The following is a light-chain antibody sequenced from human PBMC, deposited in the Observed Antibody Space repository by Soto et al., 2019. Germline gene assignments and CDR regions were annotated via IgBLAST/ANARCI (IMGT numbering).Light chain of an antibody. CDR1: QSLLHSNGYNY. Sequence: DFVMTQSPLSLPVTPGEPASISCRSSQSLLHSNGYNYLDWYLQKPGQSPQLLIYLGSNRASGVPDRFSGSGSGTDCTLKISRVGAEDVGVYYCMQALQTPWTFGQGTEVEIK. V-gene: IGKV2-28*01. CDR3: MQALQTPWT. J-gene: IGKJ1*01. CDR2: LGS.